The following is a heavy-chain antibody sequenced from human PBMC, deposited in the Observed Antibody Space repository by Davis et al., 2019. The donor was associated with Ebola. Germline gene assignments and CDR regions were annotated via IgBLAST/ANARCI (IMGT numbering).Heavy chain of an antibody. Sequence: ASVKVSCKASGYTFTGYYMHWVRQAPGQGLEWMGWINPSGGSTSYAQKFQGRVTMTRDTSTSTVYMELSSLRSEDTAVYYCARAGFQQQLLSDYWGQGTLVTVSS. CDR1: GYTFTGYY. V-gene: IGHV1-46*01. CDR3: ARAGFQQQLLSDY. CDR2: INPSGGST. D-gene: IGHD6-13*01. J-gene: IGHJ4*02.